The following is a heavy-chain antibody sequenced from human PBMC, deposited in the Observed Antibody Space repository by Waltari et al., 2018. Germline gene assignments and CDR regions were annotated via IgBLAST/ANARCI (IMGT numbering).Heavy chain of an antibody. D-gene: IGHD3-10*01. J-gene: IGHJ4*02. CDR1: GYSISSGYY. CDR2: IYHSGST. CDR3: CISPGDFDY. V-gene: IGHV4-38-2*01. Sequence: QVQLQESGPGLVKPSETLSLTCAVSGYSISSGYYWGWIRQPPGKGLEWIGSIYHSGSTYYNPSLKSRVTISVDTSKNQFSLKLSSVTAADTAVYYCCISPGDFDYWGQGTLVTVSS.